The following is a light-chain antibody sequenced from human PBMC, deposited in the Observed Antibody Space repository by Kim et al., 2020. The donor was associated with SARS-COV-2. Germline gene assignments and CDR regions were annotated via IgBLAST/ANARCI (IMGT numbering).Light chain of an antibody. Sequence: SASVGDRVTITCRASQSISSWLAWYQQKPGKAPKLLIYKASTLESAVPSRFSGSGSGTEFTLTISSLQPDDFATYYCQQYNSNSYTFGQGTKLEI. J-gene: IGKJ2*01. CDR2: KAS. V-gene: IGKV1-5*03. CDR3: QQYNSNSYT. CDR1: QSISSW.